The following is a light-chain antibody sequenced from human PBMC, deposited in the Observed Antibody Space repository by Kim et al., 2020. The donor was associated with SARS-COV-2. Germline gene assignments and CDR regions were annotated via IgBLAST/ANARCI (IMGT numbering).Light chain of an antibody. CDR1: SLRSYY. V-gene: IGLV3-19*01. J-gene: IGLJ2*01. Sequence: ALGQTVRITCQGNSLRSYYASWYQQKPGQAPVLVIYGKNNRPSGIPDRFSGSCSGNTASLTITGAQAEDEADYYCNSRDSSGNHVVFGGGTKLTVL. CDR2: GKN. CDR3: NSRDSSGNHVV.